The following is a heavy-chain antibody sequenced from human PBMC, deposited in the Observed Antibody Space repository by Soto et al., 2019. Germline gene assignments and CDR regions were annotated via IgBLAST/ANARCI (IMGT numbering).Heavy chain of an antibody. CDR1: GYTFTIYG. Sequence: ASVKVSCKASGYTFTIYGISWVRQAPGQGFEWMGWISAYNGNTNYAQKLQGRVTMTTDTSTSTAYMELRSLRSDDTAVYYCARDLGGGDWVTIDYWGQGTLVTVSS. CDR2: ISAYNGNT. J-gene: IGHJ4*02. CDR3: ARDLGGGDWVTIDY. D-gene: IGHD2-21*02. V-gene: IGHV1-18*01.